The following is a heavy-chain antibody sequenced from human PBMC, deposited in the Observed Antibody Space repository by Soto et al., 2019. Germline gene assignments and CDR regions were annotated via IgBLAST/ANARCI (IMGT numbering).Heavy chain of an antibody. CDR3: ARDTAVFLEWLTDYYYYGMDV. D-gene: IGHD3-3*01. CDR1: GYTFTSYG. Sequence: ASVKVSCKASGYTFTSYGISWVRQAPGQGLEWMGWISAYNVNTNYAQKLLGRVTMTTDTSTSTAYMELRSLRSDDTAVYYCARDTAVFLEWLTDYYYYGMDVWGQGTTVTVSS. J-gene: IGHJ6*02. V-gene: IGHV1-18*01. CDR2: ISAYNVNT.